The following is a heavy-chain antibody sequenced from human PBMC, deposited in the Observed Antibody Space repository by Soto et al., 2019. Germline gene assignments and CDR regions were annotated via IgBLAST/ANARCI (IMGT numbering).Heavy chain of an antibody. CDR1: GFSLTTSGAA. CDR2: IYWDDDK. CDR3: AHRPVVVGAYYFDY. D-gene: IGHD2-21*01. J-gene: IGHJ4*02. Sequence: QITLKESGPTLVKPTQTLRLTCMFSGFSLTTSGAAVAWIRQSPGKALEWLALIYWDDDKRYNPSLKSRLTITKDTSKNQVVVTMTHMDPVDTGTYYCAHRPVVVGAYYFDYWGQGTLVTVSS. V-gene: IGHV2-5*02.